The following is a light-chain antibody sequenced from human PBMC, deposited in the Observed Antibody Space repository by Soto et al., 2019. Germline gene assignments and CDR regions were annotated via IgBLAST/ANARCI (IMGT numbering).Light chain of an antibody. J-gene: IGKJ1*01. CDR3: QQNKDWPGT. Sequence: EILMTQSPATLSVSPGERVTFSCRASQSVSYYLAWYQQKPGLAPRLLIYDASTRATGIPVRFSGSGSGTEFTLTISSLQSEDFGVYYCQQNKDWPGTFGQGTKVEIK. CDR1: QSVSYY. V-gene: IGKV3-15*01. CDR2: DAS.